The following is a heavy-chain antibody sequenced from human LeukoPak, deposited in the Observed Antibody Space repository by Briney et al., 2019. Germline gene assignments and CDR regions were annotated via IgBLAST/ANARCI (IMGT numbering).Heavy chain of an antibody. Sequence: HPGGSLRLSCAASGFTFSSYAMSWVRQAPGKGLERVSAISGSDGSTSYADSVRGRFIISRDNSKNTLYLQMNSLRAEDTAVYYCAKDPDYYDSSGNYFDYWGQGTLVTVSS. CDR3: AKDPDYYDSSGNYFDY. V-gene: IGHV3-23*01. D-gene: IGHD3-22*01. J-gene: IGHJ4*02. CDR1: GFTFSSYA. CDR2: ISGSDGST.